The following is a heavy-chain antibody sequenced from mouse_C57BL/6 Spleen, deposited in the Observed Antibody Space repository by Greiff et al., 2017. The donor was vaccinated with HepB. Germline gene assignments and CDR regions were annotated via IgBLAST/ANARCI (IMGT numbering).Heavy chain of an antibody. J-gene: IGHJ3*01. CDR1: GFSLTSYG. Sequence: VKLMESGPGLVQPSQSLSITCTVSGFSLTSYGVHWVRQSPGKGLEWLGVIWSGGSTDYNAAFISRLSISKDNSKSQVFFKMNSLQADDTAIYYCARKLHGSRGGFAYWGQGTLVTVSA. D-gene: IGHD1-1*01. CDR3: ARKLHGSRGGFAY. V-gene: IGHV2-2*01. CDR2: IWSGGST.